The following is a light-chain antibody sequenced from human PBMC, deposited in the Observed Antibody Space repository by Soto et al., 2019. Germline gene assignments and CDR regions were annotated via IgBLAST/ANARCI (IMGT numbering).Light chain of an antibody. Sequence: EIVLTQSPATLSLCPGQRATLSCRASQSVSSDLAWFQQKPGQAPRLLIYDTYNGASGLPARFSGSGSGTDFTLTISSLEPEDFAVYYCQQRNTWPWTFGQGTKVEIK. CDR3: QQRNTWPWT. CDR1: QSVSSD. J-gene: IGKJ1*01. CDR2: DTY. V-gene: IGKV3-11*01.